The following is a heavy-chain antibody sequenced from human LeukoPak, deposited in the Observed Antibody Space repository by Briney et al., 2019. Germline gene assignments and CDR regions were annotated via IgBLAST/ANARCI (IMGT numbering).Heavy chain of an antibody. CDR1: GFTFSNSA. CDR3: AKCLAEPGTCYFDY. CDR2: ISSSGSDT. D-gene: IGHD6-13*01. Sequence: GGSLRLSCAASGFTFSNSAMTWVRQAPGKGLEWVSAISSSGSDTIYTDSVKDRFTISRDNSRDTLYLQMNSLRAEDTALYYCAKCLAEPGTCYFDYWGQGTLVPVSS. V-gene: IGHV3-23*01. J-gene: IGHJ4*02.